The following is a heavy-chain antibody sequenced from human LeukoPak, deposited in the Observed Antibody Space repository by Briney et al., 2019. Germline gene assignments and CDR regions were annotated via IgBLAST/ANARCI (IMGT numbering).Heavy chain of an antibody. Sequence: GGSLRLSCAASGFTLSSYAMHWVRQAPGKGLEWVSAISGSGGSTYYADSVKGRFTISRDNSKNTLYLQMNSLRAEDTAVYYCAKQYRQDLYYFDYWGQGTLVTVSS. J-gene: IGHJ4*02. CDR2: ISGSGGST. CDR3: AKQYRQDLYYFDY. CDR1: GFTLSSYA. D-gene: IGHD3-16*02. V-gene: IGHV3-23*01.